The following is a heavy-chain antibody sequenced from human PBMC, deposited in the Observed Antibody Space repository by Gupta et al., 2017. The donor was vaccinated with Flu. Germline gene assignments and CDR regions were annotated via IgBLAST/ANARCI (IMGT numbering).Heavy chain of an antibody. V-gene: IGHV1-69*02. CDR2: IIPILGIA. CDR1: GGTFSSYT. CDR3: ARGGGEYFLGYH. J-gene: IGHJ4*02. D-gene: IGHD4-17*01. Sequence: QVQLVQSGAEVKKPGSSVKVSCKASGGTFSSYTISWVRQAPGQGLEWMGRIIPILGIANYAQKVQGRVTINADKSTRTAYMELRSMRSEDTAVYYCARGGGEYFLGYHGGQLTLVTVSS.